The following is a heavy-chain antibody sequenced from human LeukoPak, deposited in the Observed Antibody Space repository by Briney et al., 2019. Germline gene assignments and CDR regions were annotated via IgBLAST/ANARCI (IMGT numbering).Heavy chain of an antibody. Sequence: SQTLSLTCTVSGGSISSGGYYWSWIRQRPGKGLEWIGYIYYSGSTYYNPSLKSRVTISVDTSKNQFSLKLSSVTAADTAVYYCARRVDYYDSSGYYPWGQGTLVTVSS. D-gene: IGHD3-22*01. CDR3: ARRVDYYDSSGYYP. V-gene: IGHV4-31*03. CDR2: IYYSGST. J-gene: IGHJ5*02. CDR1: GGSISSGGYY.